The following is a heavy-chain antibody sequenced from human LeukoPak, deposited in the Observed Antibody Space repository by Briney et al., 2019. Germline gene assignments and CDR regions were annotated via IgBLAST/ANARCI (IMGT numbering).Heavy chain of an antibody. CDR1: GFTFSSYG. D-gene: IGHD6-19*01. CDR2: IWYDGSNK. Sequence: PGGSLRLSCAASGFTFSSYGMHWVRQAPGKGLEWVAVIWYDGSNKYYADSVKGRFNISRDNYKNTLYLQMNSMRAEDTAVYYCARDGSSGWYWVDYWGQGTLVTVSS. CDR3: ARDGSSGWYWVDY. J-gene: IGHJ4*02. V-gene: IGHV3-33*01.